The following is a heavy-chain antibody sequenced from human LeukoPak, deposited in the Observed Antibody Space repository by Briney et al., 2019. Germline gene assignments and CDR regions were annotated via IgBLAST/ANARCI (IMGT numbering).Heavy chain of an antibody. CDR3: ARLYSSGWADY. D-gene: IGHD6-19*01. J-gene: IGHJ4*02. V-gene: IGHV3-33*01. CDR1: GYTFSSHG. Sequence: GRSLRLSYAASGYTFSSHGMYWVRQAPGKGLEWVALIWYDGSQKYYADSVKGRFTISRDNSKNTLSLQMDSLRAEDTAVYFCARLYSSGWADYWGQGTLVTVSS. CDR2: IWYDGSQK.